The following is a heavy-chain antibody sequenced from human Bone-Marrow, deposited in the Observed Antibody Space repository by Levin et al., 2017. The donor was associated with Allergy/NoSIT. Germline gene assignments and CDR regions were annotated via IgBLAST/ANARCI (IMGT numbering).Heavy chain of an antibody. J-gene: IGHJ4*02. CDR1: GFTFRNAW. CDR2: IKSQADGGTT. D-gene: IGHD3-3*01. CDR3: TSDDYQENGGVGF. Sequence: GESLKISCAASGFTFRNAWMSWVRQAPGKGLEWVGRIKSQADGGTTPSAPPVKGRFTISRDDSESTLLLQMNSLQTEDTGVYYCTSDDYQENGGVGFWGQGTLVTVSS. V-gene: IGHV3-15*01.